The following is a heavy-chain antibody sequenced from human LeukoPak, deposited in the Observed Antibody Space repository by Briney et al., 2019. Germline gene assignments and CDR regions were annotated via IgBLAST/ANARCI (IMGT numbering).Heavy chain of an antibody. CDR1: GFTFSDSW. Sequence: SGRSLRLSCAASGFTFSDSWMSWVRQAPGKGLEWAANVNPDGSAKDYVDSVKGRFTISRDNAGNSLFLQMSSLRAEDTAVYYCATYTHWVAGDVWGQGTTVTVSS. D-gene: IGHD3-16*01. CDR3: ATYTHWVAGDV. V-gene: IGHV3-7*01. CDR2: VNPDGSAK. J-gene: IGHJ6*02.